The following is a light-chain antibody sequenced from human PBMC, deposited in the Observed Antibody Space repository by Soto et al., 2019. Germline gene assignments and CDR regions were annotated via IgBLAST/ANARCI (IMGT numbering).Light chain of an antibody. CDR2: TTN. Sequence: QSVLTQPPSASGTPGQRVTISCSGSSSNIGSNTVNWYQQVPGTAPKLLISTTNRRPSGVPDRFSGSKSGPSASLAVGGLHSEDEADYYCAAWDDSLSGVVLGGGTKVTVL. J-gene: IGLJ3*02. V-gene: IGLV1-44*01. CDR1: SSNIGSNT. CDR3: AAWDDSLSGVV.